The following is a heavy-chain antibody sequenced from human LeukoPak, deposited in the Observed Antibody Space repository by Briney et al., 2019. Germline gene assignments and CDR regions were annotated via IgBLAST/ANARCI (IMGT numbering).Heavy chain of an antibody. Sequence: PGGSLRLSCAASGFTFSSYAMSWVRQAPGKGLEWVSFISKTTAKIYYGDGVRGRFTISRDNAKNSIHLQMSSLRVEDSGVYYCVRGDGDLFDFWGQGTLVSVSS. CDR2: ISKTTAKI. V-gene: IGHV3-21*06. D-gene: IGHD4-17*01. CDR3: VRGDGDLFDF. J-gene: IGHJ4*02. CDR1: GFTFSSYA.